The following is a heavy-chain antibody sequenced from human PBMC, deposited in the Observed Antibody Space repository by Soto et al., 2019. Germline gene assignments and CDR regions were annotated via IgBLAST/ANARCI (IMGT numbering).Heavy chain of an antibody. CDR1: GFTFSSHA. D-gene: IGHD3-22*01. J-gene: IGHJ3*02. CDR3: ARGPHYYDSSGYYYGAFDI. V-gene: IGHV3-23*01. CDR2: LSDSGGST. Sequence: HPGGSLRLSCTASGFTFSSHAMTWVRQAPGKGLEWVSGLSDSGGSTYYADSVKGRFTISRDNAKNSLYLQMNSLRAEDTAVYYCARGPHYYDSSGYYYGAFDIWGQGTMVTVSS.